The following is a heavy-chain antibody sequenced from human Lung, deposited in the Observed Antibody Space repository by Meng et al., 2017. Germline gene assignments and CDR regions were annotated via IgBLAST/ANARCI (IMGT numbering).Heavy chain of an antibody. D-gene: IGHD5-18*01. CDR1: GYTFSTYT. J-gene: IGHJ4*02. Sequence: QVQLVQSGAEVKTPGASVKVSCKASGYTFSTYTMHWVRQAPGQRLEWMGWINAGNGNTKFSQKFQGRVTITRDTSASTAYMELSSLRSEDTAVYYCARDAAMVKGRDYWGQGTLVTVSS. CDR3: ARDAAMVKGRDY. V-gene: IGHV1-3*01. CDR2: INAGNGNT.